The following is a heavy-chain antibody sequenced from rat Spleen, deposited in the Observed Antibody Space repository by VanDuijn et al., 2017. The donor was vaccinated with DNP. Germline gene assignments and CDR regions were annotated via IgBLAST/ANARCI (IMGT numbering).Heavy chain of an antibody. V-gene: IGHV5S23*01. CDR3: ATSPGPNWFAY. CDR1: GFTFSDYN. D-gene: IGHD1-4*01. J-gene: IGHJ3*01. CDR2: ISASGGST. Sequence: EVQLVESGGGLVQAGRSLKLSCAASGFTFSDYNMAWVRQAPKKGLEWVASISASGGSTSYRDSVKGRFTISRDNTKSTLYLQMDSLRSEDTATYYCATSPGPNWFAYWGQGTLVTVSS.